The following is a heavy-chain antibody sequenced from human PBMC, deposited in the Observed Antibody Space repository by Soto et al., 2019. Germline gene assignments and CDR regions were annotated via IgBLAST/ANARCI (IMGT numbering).Heavy chain of an antibody. J-gene: IGHJ4*02. CDR3: ARVVSVVTPFDY. CDR2: ISAYNGNT. CDR1: GYTFTSYG. D-gene: IGHD2-15*01. Sequence: ASVKVSCKASGYTFTSYGISWVRQAPGQGLEWLGWISAYNGNTNYAQKLQGRVTMTTDTSTSTAYMELRSLRSDDTAVYYCARVVSVVTPFDYWGQGTLVTVSS. V-gene: IGHV1-18*01.